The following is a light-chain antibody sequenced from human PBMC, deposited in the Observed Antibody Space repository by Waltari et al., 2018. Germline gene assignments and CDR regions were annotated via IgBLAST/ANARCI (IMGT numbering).Light chain of an antibody. Sequence: QSALTQPASVSGSPGQSITISCTGTSSDVGAYNYVSGYQQHPGKAPKLMIYDVSNRPSGVSNRFSGSKSGNTASLTISGLQAEDEADYYCSSYTRSRTRVFGGGTKLTVL. CDR1: SSDVGAYNY. V-gene: IGLV2-14*03. J-gene: IGLJ3*02. CDR3: SSYTRSRTRV. CDR2: DVS.